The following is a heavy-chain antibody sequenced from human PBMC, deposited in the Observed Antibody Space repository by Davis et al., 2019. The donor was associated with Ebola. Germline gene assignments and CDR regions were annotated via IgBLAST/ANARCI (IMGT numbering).Heavy chain of an antibody. CDR2: INHSGST. Sequence: MPSETLSLTFAVHRGSFSGYYRSWIRQPPGKGLEWIGEINHSGSTNYNPYLKSRVTISVDTSKNQFSLQLSSVTAADTAVYYCARESGFQGIGSCWFNPWGQGTLVAVSS. D-gene: IGHD3-10*01. CDR1: RGSFSGYY. J-gene: IGHJ5*02. CDR3: ARESGFQGIGSCWFNP. V-gene: IGHV4-34*01.